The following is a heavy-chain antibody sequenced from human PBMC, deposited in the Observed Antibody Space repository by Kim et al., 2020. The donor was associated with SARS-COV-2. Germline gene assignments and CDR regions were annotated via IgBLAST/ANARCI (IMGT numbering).Heavy chain of an antibody. Sequence: GGSLRLSCAASGFTFSSYPMLWVRQAPGKGLEWVAVISYDGSHHDYADSVKGRFTFSRDNSKNTLYLQMNSLRPEDTAVYYCARAALMGPTYWFDPWGRGTQVTVSS. D-gene: IGHD1-26*01. CDR2: ISYDGSHH. CDR1: GFTFSSYP. V-gene: IGHV3-30*04. J-gene: IGHJ5*02. CDR3: ARAALMGPTYWFDP.